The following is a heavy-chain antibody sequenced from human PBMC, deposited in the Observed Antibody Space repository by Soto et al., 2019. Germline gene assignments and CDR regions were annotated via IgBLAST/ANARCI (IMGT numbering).Heavy chain of an antibody. V-gene: IGHV1-18*01. CDR1: GYTFNSYG. CDR3: AKLYDFWSGDDAFDI. D-gene: IGHD3-3*01. CDR2: ISVYRGNT. Sequence: GASVKVSCKTSGYTFNSYGISWVRQAPGQGLEWMGWISVYRGNTNYAQKFQGRVTMTTDTSTSTAYMELTSLRFDDTAVYYCAKLYDFWSGDDAFDIWGQGTMVTVSS. J-gene: IGHJ3*02.